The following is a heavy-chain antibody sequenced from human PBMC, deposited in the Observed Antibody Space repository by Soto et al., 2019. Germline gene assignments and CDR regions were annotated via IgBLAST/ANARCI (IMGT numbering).Heavy chain of an antibody. D-gene: IGHD6-13*01. CDR2: ISGSGGST. Sequence: SGGSLSLSCAASGFTFSSYAMSWFRQAPGKGLEWVSAISGSGGSTYYADSVKGRLTISRDNSKNTLYLQMNSLRAEDTAVYYCAKAPGYSSSRDYWGQGTLVTVSS. J-gene: IGHJ4*02. CDR3: AKAPGYSSSRDY. CDR1: GFTFSSYA. V-gene: IGHV3-23*01.